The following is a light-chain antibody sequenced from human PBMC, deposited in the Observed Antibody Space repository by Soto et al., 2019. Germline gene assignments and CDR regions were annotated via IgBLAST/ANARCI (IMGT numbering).Light chain of an antibody. Sequence: QSVLTQPPSASGTPGQRVTISCSGSSSNIGSNTVNWYQQLPGTAPKLLIYGNNQRPSGVPDRFSGSKSGTSASLAISGXXXXXXADYYCAAWDDSLNAYVFGTGTKVTVL. CDR3: AAWDDSLNAYV. V-gene: IGLV1-44*01. CDR2: GNN. J-gene: IGLJ1*01. CDR1: SSNIGSNT.